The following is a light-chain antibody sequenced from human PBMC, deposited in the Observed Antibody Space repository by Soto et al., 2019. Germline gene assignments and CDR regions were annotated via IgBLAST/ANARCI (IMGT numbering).Light chain of an antibody. V-gene: IGKV3-11*01. CDR2: DAS. CDR1: QSVSSY. J-gene: IGKJ5*01. CDR3: PQRSNWHPIT. Sequence: EILLTQCPAALSWAPGERATLSCRASQSVSSYLASYQQKPPQPPSLLIYDASNRATGIPASFSGSGSATDFTLPISSLEPEDFAVSFCPQRSNWHPITFGHGTRLEIK.